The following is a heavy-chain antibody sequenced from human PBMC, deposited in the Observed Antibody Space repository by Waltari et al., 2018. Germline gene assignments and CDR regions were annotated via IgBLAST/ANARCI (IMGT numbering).Heavy chain of an antibody. V-gene: IGHV1-69*05. J-gene: IGHJ1*01. D-gene: IGHD2-15*01. CDR2: IIPIFGTA. Sequence: QVQLVQSGAEVKKPGSSVKVSCKASGGPFSSYAISWVRAAPGQGLEWMGGIIPIFGTANYAQKFQGRVTITTDESTSTAYMELSSLRSEDTAVYYCARGGYCSGGSCYSGYFQHWGQGTLVTVSS. CDR3: ARGGYCSGGSCYSGYFQH. CDR1: GGPFSSYA.